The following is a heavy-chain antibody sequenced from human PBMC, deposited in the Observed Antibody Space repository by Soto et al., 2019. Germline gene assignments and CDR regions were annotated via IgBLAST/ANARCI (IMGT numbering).Heavy chain of an antibody. J-gene: IGHJ4*02. CDR3: AKAPHHLLTGSVFDY. CDR2: IDWSGNHI. V-gene: IGHV3-9*01. CDR1: GFTFDDCA. D-gene: IGHD3-9*01. Sequence: EVQLVESGGGLVQPGRSLRLSCAASGFTFDDCAMHWVRQAPGKGLEWVSGIDWSGNHIEYGDSVKGRFTISRDNAKNSLSLHMNHLRAEDTALYYCAKAPHHLLTGSVFDYWGQGIMVNVSS.